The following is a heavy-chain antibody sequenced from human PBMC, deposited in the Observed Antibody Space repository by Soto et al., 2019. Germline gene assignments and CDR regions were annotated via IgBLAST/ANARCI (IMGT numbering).Heavy chain of an antibody. V-gene: IGHV1-69*13. CDR2: IIPIFGTA. Sequence: SVKVSCKASGGTFSSYAISWVRQAPGQGLEWMGGIIPIFGTANYAQKFQGRVTITADESTSTAYMELSSLRSEDTAVYYCAREYSETSGWYAGGNWFDPWGQGTLVTAPQ. J-gene: IGHJ5*02. CDR1: GGTFSSYA. CDR3: AREYSETSGWYAGGNWFDP. D-gene: IGHD6-19*01.